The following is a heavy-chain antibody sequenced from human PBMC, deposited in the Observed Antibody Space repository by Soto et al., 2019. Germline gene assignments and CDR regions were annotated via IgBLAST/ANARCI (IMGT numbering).Heavy chain of an antibody. CDR2: ISGSGDST. CDR1: GFTFSSYA. Sequence: EVQLLESGGGLVQPGGSLRLSCAASGFTFSSYAMTWVRQAPGKGLEWVSTISGSGDSTYYADSVNGRFTISRDNSKNTLYLQMNSLRAEDTALHYCAKGAGIEAGDAFDMWGQGTMVTVSS. J-gene: IGHJ3*02. CDR3: AKGAGIEAGDAFDM. V-gene: IGHV3-23*01. D-gene: IGHD6-13*01.